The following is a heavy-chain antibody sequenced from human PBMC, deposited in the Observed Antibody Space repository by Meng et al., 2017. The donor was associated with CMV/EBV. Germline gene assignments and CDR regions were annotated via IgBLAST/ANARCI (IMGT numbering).Heavy chain of an antibody. CDR3: AKDLTLPTLYGMDV. V-gene: IGHV3-7*03. CDR2: IKQDGSEK. J-gene: IGHJ6*02. CDR1: GFTFSSYA. Sequence: GESLKISCAASGFTFSSYAMSWVRQAPGKGLEWVANIKQDGSEKYYVDSVKGRFTISRDNTKNSLYLQMNGLRAEDAAVYYCAKDLTLPTLYGMDVWGQGTAVTVSS.